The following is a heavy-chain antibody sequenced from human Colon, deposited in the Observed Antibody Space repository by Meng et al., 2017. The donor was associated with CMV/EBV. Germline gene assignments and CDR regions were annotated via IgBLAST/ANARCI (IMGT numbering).Heavy chain of an antibody. CDR2: MDPTTGRT. J-gene: IGHJ1*01. D-gene: IGHD3-16*01. CDR1: GYSFTGYY. CDR3: ASHSSYVWGSHH. V-gene: IGHV1-2*02. Sequence: QVQLGQSGAEVRMPGASVKVSCKASGYSFTGYYIHWVRQAPGQGLEWMGWMDPTTGRTDYAQKLQGTVTMTRDTSISTAYLELSRLTSDDTAVYYCASHSSYVWGSHHWGQGTLVTVSS.